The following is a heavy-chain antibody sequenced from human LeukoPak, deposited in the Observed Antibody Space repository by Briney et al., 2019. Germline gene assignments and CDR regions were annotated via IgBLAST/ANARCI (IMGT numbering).Heavy chain of an antibody. Sequence: GGSLRLSCAASGFTFSNYGMNWVRQAPGKGLEWVSRISGTGGTTFYADSVKGRFTISRDNSKNTLYLQMNSLRAEDTAVYYCARVGEYSSSWYGAYYFDYWGQGTLVTVSS. CDR2: ISGTGGTT. CDR3: ARVGEYSSSWYGAYYFDY. D-gene: IGHD6-13*01. CDR1: GFTFSNYG. V-gene: IGHV3-23*01. J-gene: IGHJ4*02.